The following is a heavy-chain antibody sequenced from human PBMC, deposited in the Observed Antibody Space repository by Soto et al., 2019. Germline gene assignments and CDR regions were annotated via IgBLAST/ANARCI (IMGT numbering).Heavy chain of an antibody. J-gene: IGHJ6*02. CDR3: ARGGYGSGSYYNVNYYYYDMDV. V-gene: IGHV3-21*01. D-gene: IGHD3-10*01. Sequence: PGGSLRLSCAASGFTFSSYSMNWVRQAPGKGLEWVSSISSSSSYIYYADSVKGRFTISRDNAKNSLYLQMNSLRAEDTAVYYCARGGYGSGSYYNVNYYYYDMDVWGQGTTVTVSS. CDR2: ISSSSSYI. CDR1: GFTFSSYS.